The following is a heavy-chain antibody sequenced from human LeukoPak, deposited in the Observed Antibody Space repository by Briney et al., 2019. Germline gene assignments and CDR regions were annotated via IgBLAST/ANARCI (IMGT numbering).Heavy chain of an antibody. CDR3: ARQGMVRGAGIDY. J-gene: IGHJ4*02. Sequence: SETLSLTCTVSGGSISSSSYYWGWIRQPPGTGLEWIGSIYYSGSTYYNPSLKSRVTISVDTSKNQFSLKLSSVTAADTAVYYCARQGMVRGAGIDYWGQGTLVTVSS. D-gene: IGHD3-10*01. CDR2: IYYSGST. CDR1: GGSISSSSYY. V-gene: IGHV4-39*01.